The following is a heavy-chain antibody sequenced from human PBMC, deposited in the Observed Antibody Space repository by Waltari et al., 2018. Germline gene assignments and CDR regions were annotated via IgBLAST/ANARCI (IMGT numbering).Heavy chain of an antibody. CDR2: INHSGST. Sequence: QVQLQQWGAGLLKPSETLSLTCAVYGGSLTGYYWTWLRQPPGKGLGWIGEINHSGSTNYKSSLKSRVTISVDTSKSQFSLKLTSVTAADTAVYYCVRVWSTSTWFGRLDRLDPWGQGTLVTVHS. V-gene: IGHV4-34*01. D-gene: IGHD3-10*01. CDR3: VRVWSTSTWFGRLDRLDP. CDR1: GGSLTGYY. J-gene: IGHJ5*02.